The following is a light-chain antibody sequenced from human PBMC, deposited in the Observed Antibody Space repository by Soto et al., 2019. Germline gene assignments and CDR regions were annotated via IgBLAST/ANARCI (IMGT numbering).Light chain of an antibody. Sequence: IVLAQSPAIVGLSPGERATLSCRASQTVSSAYLAWYQHKPGQAPRLLIHGASSRVAGVPDRFSGSGSGTDFTLTIAKLEPEDFAVYYCQQYQSLTFGGGTKVDIK. V-gene: IGKV3-20*01. CDR3: QQYQSLT. CDR2: GAS. J-gene: IGKJ4*01. CDR1: QTVSSAY.